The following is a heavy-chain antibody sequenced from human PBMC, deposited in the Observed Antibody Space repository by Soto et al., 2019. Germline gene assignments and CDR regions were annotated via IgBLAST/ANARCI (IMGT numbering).Heavy chain of an antibody. CDR2: INHSGST. D-gene: IGHD4-17*01. V-gene: IGHV4-34*01. CDR3: AGVGYGDQTSDY. J-gene: IGHJ4*02. CDR1: GGSFGGYY. Sequence: QVQLQQWGAGLLKPSETLSLTCAVYGGSFGGYYWSWIRQPPGKGLEWIGEINHSGSTNYNPSLKRRVTISVDTSKNQFSLKLSSVTAADTAVYYCAGVGYGDQTSDYWGQGTLVTVSS.